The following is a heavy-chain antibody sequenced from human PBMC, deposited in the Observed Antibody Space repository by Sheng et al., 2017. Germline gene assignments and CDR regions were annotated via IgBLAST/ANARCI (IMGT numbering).Heavy chain of an antibody. J-gene: IGHJ3*02. V-gene: IGHV4-38-2*02. CDR3: ARDLEVVIAISRAFDY. Sequence: QVQLQESGPGLVKPSETLSLTCAVSGYSISSGYYWGWIRQPPGKGLEWIGSIYHSGSTYYNPSLKSRVTISVDTSKNQFSLKLSSVTAADTAVYYCARDLEVVIAISRAFDYLGPRDNGHRLF. D-gene: IGHD2-21*01. CDR2: IYHSGST. CDR1: GYSISSGYY.